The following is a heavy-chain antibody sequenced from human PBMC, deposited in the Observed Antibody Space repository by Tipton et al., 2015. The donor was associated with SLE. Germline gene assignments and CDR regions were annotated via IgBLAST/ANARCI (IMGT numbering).Heavy chain of an antibody. CDR1: GGSFSGYY. CDR3: ARKFWQLPWNT. V-gene: IGHV4-34*01. CDR2: INHSGST. J-gene: IGHJ5*02. Sequence: GLVKPSETLSLTCAVYGGSFSGYYWSWIRQPPGKGLEWIGEINHSGSTNYNPSLKSRVTISVDTSKNQFSLKLSSVTAADTAVYYCARKFWQLPWNTWGQGTLVTVSS. D-gene: IGHD1-1*01.